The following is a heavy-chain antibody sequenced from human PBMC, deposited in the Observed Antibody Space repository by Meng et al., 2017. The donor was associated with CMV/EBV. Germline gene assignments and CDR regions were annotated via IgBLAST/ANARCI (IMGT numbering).Heavy chain of an antibody. CDR2: ISSSSTYI. CDR1: GFTFSSYA. D-gene: IGHD3-22*01. Sequence: GESLKISCAASGFTFSSYAMHWVRQAPGKGLEWVSSISSSSTYIYYADSVKGRFTISRDNAKNSLYLQMNSLRAEDTALYYCAKDIVRGDYYDWWAEFDYWGQGTLVTVSS. V-gene: IGHV3-21*04. J-gene: IGHJ4*02. CDR3: AKDIVRGDYYDWWAEFDY.